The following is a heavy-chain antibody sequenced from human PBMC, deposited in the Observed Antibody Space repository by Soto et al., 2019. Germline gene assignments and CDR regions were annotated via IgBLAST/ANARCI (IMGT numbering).Heavy chain of an antibody. D-gene: IGHD6-13*01. CDR3: ARGVTGDGRSWHGDY. V-gene: IGHV3-21*01. J-gene: IGHJ4*02. Sequence: EVQLVESGGGLVKPGGSLRLSCAASGFTFSSDSMNWVRQAPGKGLEWVSSISSSSSYIYYADSVKGRFTISRVNAESALYLQMSSLRAEDAAVDYCARGVTGDGRSWHGDYCGQVTLV. CDR2: ISSSSSYI. CDR1: GFTFSSDS.